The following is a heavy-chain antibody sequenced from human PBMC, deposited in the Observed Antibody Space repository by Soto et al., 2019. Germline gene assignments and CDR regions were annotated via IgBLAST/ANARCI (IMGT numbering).Heavy chain of an antibody. D-gene: IGHD1-26*01. CDR1: GFSFDDYA. CDR2: ISWKSGII. V-gene: IGHV3-9*01. CDR3: AKDYIVAATTHNPLLN. J-gene: IGHJ4*02. Sequence: GGSLRLSCAASGFSFDDYAMHWVRQAPGKGLEWVSGISWKSGIIGYADSVKGRFTISRDNAKNSLYLQMNSLRPEDTAFYYCAKDYIVAATTHNPLLNWGQGTLVTVSS.